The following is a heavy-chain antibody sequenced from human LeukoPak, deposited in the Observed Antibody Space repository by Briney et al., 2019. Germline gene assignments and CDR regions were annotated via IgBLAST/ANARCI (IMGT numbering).Heavy chain of an antibody. Sequence: SQTLSLTCAISGDSVSSNSAAWNWIRQSPSRGLEWLGRTYYRSKWYNDYAVSVRSRITINPDTSKNQFSLQLNSVTPEDTAVYYCARARFDWNHDGSLGYWGQGTLVTVSS. V-gene: IGHV6-1*01. D-gene: IGHD3-9*01. CDR1: GDSVSSNSAA. CDR3: ARARFDWNHDGSLGY. CDR2: TYYRSKWYN. J-gene: IGHJ4*02.